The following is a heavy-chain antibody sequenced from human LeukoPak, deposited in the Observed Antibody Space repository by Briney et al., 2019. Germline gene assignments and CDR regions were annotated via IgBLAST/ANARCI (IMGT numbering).Heavy chain of an antibody. J-gene: IGHJ4*02. CDR2: IKQAGSEK. CDR1: GFNFSSYW. Sequence: GGSLRLSCAASGFNFSSYWMSWVRQAPGKGLEWVANIKQAGSEKYYVDSVKGRFTISRDNAKNSLYVQMNSLRVEDTAVYYCATLDYYDKSPRILDYWGQGTLVTVSS. CDR3: ATLDYYDKSPRILDY. D-gene: IGHD3-22*01. V-gene: IGHV3-7*01.